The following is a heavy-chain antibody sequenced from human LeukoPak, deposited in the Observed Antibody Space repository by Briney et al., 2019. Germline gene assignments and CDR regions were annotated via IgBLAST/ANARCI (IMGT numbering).Heavy chain of an antibody. Sequence: GGSLRLSCAASGFTFRDYHMNWIRQAPGKGLEWVSYISPGGDATYFADSVKGRFTISRDNAKNSLYLQMNSLTAEDAAVYYCAGGLDIAVAGPGGYFDYWGQGTLVTVSS. D-gene: IGHD6-19*01. J-gene: IGHJ4*02. V-gene: IGHV3-11*01. CDR1: GFTFRDYH. CDR3: AGGLDIAVAGPGGYFDY. CDR2: ISPGGDAT.